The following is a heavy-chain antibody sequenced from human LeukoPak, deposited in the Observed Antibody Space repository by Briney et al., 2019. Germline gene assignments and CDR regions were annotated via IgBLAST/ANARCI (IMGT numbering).Heavy chain of an antibody. Sequence: SETLSLTCAAYGGSFSGYYWSWIRQPPGKGLEWIGEINHSGSTNYNPSLKSRVTISVDTSKNQFSLKLSSVTAADTAVYYCARGRSGGRFDYWGQGTLVTVSS. CDR3: ARGRSGGRFDY. CDR1: GGSFSGYY. D-gene: IGHD2-15*01. CDR2: INHSGST. V-gene: IGHV4-34*01. J-gene: IGHJ4*02.